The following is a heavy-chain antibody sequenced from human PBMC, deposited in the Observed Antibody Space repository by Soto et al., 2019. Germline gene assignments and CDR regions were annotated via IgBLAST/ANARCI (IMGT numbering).Heavy chain of an antibody. D-gene: IGHD3-10*01. CDR2: IHQSGST. Sequence: QVQLQESGPGLVKPSETLSLTCSVSGGSITSHYCSWFRQPPGKGLEWIGYIHQSGSTSYNPSLKSRVTMSVDTSKNQFSLKVNSVTAADTALYYFARQGFGQLHGLVDVWGPGTTVTVSS. J-gene: IGHJ6*02. CDR3: ARQGFGQLHGLVDV. CDR1: GGSITSHY. V-gene: IGHV4-59*08.